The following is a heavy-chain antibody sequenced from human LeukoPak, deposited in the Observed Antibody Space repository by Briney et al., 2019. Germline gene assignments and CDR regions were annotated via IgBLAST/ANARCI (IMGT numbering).Heavy chain of an antibody. CDR3: VSERKELPAFFDY. Sequence: SETLSLTCTVSGGSISSSSYYWGWIRQPPGKGLEWIGSIHYSGSTYNNPSLNSRVTISVDMSKNQLSLKLSSVTAADTAVYHCVSERKELPAFFDYWGQGTLVTVSS. CDR1: GGSISSSSYY. CDR2: IHYSGST. D-gene: IGHD1-7*01. J-gene: IGHJ4*02. V-gene: IGHV4-39*01.